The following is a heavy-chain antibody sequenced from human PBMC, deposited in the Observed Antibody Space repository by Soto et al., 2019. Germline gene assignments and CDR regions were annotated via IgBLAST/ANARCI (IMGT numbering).Heavy chain of an antibody. V-gene: IGHV3-53*01. Sequence: PGGSLRLSCAASGFTVSSNYMSWVRQAPGKGLEWVSVIYSGGSTYYADSVKGRFTISRDNSKNTLYLQMNSLRAEDTAVYYCARDRSTSPYAFDIWGQGTVVTVS. D-gene: IGHD2-2*01. CDR1: GFTVSSNY. CDR2: IYSGGST. CDR3: ARDRSTSPYAFDI. J-gene: IGHJ3*02.